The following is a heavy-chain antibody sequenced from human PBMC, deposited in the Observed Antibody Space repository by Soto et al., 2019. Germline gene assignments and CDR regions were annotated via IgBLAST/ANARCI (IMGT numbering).Heavy chain of an antibody. CDR3: EKSIIRFLEWSSPFEP. D-gene: IGHD3-3*01. CDR1: GYTFTGYY. J-gene: IGHJ5*02. CDR2: INPNSGAT. V-gene: IGHV1-2*02. Sequence: QVQLLQSGAEVKKPGASVKVSCKASGYTFTGYYLHWVRQAPGQRLEWMGWINPNSGATNYAENLQGRVTLTRDTSISTAYMELSRLTSEDTAVYDCEKSIIRFLEWSSPFEPWGQGTLVTVSS.